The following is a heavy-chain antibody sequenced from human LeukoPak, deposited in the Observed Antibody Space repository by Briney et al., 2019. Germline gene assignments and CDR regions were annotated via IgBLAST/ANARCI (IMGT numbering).Heavy chain of an antibody. CDR3: ARELYGSGSFRFDP. Sequence: PSETLSLTCAVSGGSISSGGYSWGWIRQPPGKGLEWIGYIYHSGSTYYNPSLKSRVTISVDRSKNQFSLKLSSVTAADTAVYYCARELYGSGSFRFDPWGQGTLVTVSS. J-gene: IGHJ5*02. D-gene: IGHD3-10*01. V-gene: IGHV4-30-2*01. CDR2: IYHSGST. CDR1: GGSISSGGYS.